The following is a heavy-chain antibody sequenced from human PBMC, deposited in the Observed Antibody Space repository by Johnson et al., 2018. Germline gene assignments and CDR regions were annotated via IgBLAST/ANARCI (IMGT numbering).Heavy chain of an antibody. V-gene: IGHV4-59*01. D-gene: IGHD3-16*01. CDR2: IYYSGST. CDR3: ARAWGGYSMDAFDI. CDR1: GGSISSFY. Sequence: QVQLQESGPGLVKPSETLSLTCPVSGGSISSFYWSWIRRPPGRGLEWIGFIYYSGSTNYNPSLKSLVSISVDTSKKQFSLKLSSVTAADTGVYYCARAWGGYSMDAFDIWGQGTMDTVSS. J-gene: IGHJ3*02.